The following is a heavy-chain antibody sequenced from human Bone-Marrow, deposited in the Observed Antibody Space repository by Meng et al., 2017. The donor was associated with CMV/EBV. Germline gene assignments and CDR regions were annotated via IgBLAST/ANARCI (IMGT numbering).Heavy chain of an antibody. CDR2: ISSSSTI. J-gene: IGHJ5*02. D-gene: IGHD2-2*02. V-gene: IGHV3-69-1*01. Sequence: SCAASGFTFSDYYMSWVRQAPGKGLEWVSSISSSSTIYYADSVKGRFTISRDNAKNTLYLQMNSLRAEDTAVYYCARDPVVVPAAIPVRDNWFDTWGQGTLVTVSS. CDR1: GFTFSDYY. CDR3: ARDPVVVPAAIPVRDNWFDT.